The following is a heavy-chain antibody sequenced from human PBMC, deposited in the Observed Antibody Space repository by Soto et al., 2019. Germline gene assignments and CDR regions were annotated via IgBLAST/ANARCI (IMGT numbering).Heavy chain of an antibody. CDR3: TTAYLRQWYNWNYEGRDV. V-gene: IGHV3-15*01. J-gene: IGHJ6*02. CDR2: IKSKTDGGTT. CDR1: GFTFSNAW. D-gene: IGHD1-20*01. Sequence: AGGSLRLSCAASGFTFSNAWMSWVRHAPGKGLEWVGRIKSKTDGGTTDYAAPVKGRFTISRDDSKNTLYLQMNSLKTEDTAVYYCTTAYLRQWYNWNYEGRDVWGQGTTVTVSS.